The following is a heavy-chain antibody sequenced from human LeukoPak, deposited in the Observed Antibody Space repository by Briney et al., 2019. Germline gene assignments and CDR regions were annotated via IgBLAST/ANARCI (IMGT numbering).Heavy chain of an antibody. CDR2: FDPEDGET. V-gene: IGHV1-24*01. CDR1: GYTLTELS. CDR3: ARAGPIGYCSSTSCFNYYYYYGMDV. J-gene: IGHJ6*02. Sequence: ASVKVSCKVSGYTLTELSMHWVRQAPGKGLEWMGGFDPEDGETIYAQKFQGRVTITADESTSTAYMELSSLRSEDTAVYYCARAGPIGYCSSTSCFNYYYYYGMDVWGQGTTVTVSS. D-gene: IGHD2-2*01.